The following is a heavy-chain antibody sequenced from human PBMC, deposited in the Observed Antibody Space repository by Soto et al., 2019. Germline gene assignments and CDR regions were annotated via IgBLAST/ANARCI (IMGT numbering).Heavy chain of an antibody. CDR3: ARDEDTAMAPGDY. V-gene: IGHV1-24*01. CDR2: IDPEGGET. D-gene: IGHD5-18*01. Sequence: ASVKVSCKVSGYTLTELSMHWVRQAPGKGLEWMGSIDPEGGETIYAQKFQGRVTMTGDTSTGTAYMELSSLRSEDTAVYYCARDEDTAMAPGDYWGQGTLVTVSS. CDR1: GYTLTELS. J-gene: IGHJ4*02.